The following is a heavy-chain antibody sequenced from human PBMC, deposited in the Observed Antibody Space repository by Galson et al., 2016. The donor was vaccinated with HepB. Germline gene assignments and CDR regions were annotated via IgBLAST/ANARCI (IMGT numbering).Heavy chain of an antibody. CDR2: IRSKAYGGTT. CDR3: TRAVTTVVTSGY. J-gene: IGHJ4*02. D-gene: IGHD4-23*01. Sequence: SLRLSCAASGFTFGDYAMSWVRQAPGKGLEWIAFIRSKAYGGTTEYAASVTGRFTISRDDSKGIAYLQMNSLKTEDTAVYYCTRAVTTVVTSGYWGQGTLVTVSS. CDR1: GFTFGDYA. V-gene: IGHV3-49*04.